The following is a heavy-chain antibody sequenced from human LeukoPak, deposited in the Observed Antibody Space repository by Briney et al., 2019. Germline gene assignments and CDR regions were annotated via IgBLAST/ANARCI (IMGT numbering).Heavy chain of an antibody. J-gene: IGHJ5*02. D-gene: IGHD3-3*01. CDR1: GSSFDDYA. CDR3: AKASVRFLELGWFDP. CDR2: ISWNSGNI. V-gene: IGHV3-9*01. Sequence: GRSLRLSCAASGSSFDDYAMHWVRQAPGKGLEWVSGISWNSGNIGYADSVKGRFTISRDNAKNSLYLQMNSLRAEDTALYYCAKASVRFLELGWFDPWGQGTLVTVSS.